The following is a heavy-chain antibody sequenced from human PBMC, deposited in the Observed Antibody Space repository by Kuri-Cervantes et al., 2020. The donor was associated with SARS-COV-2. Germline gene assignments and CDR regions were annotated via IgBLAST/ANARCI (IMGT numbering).Heavy chain of an antibody. D-gene: IGHD1-1*01. J-gene: IGHJ5*02. CDR1: GFTFSSYE. Sequence: LSLTCAASGFTFSSYEMNWVRQAPGKGLEWVSYISSSGSTIYYADSVKGRFTISRDNAKNSLYLQMNSLRAEDTAVYYCARDRNDGWFDPRGQGTLVTVSS. V-gene: IGHV3-48*03. CDR3: ARDRNDGWFDP. CDR2: ISSSGSTI.